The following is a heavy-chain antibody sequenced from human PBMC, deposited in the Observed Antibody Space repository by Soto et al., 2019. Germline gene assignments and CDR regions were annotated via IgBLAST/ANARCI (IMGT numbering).Heavy chain of an antibody. CDR2: IYYSGST. CDR3: AREVSPLAFDI. D-gene: IGHD1-20*01. Sequence: SETLSLTCTVSGGSISSYYWSWIRQPPGKGLEWNGYIYYSGSTNYNPSLKSRVTISVDTSKNQFSLKLSSVTAADTAVYYCAREVSPLAFDIWGQGTMVTVSS. V-gene: IGHV4-59*01. J-gene: IGHJ3*02. CDR1: GGSISSYY.